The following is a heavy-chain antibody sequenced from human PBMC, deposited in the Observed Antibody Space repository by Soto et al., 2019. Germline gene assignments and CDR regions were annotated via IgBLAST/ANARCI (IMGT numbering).Heavy chain of an antibody. V-gene: IGHV3-9*01. CDR1: GFSFDDYA. D-gene: IGHD2-15*01. CDR2: ISWNSGSV. J-gene: IGHJ4*02. Sequence: SLRLSCTASGFSFDDYAMHWVRQAPGKGLEWVSGISWNSGSVGYADSVKGRFTISRDNVKKSLYLQMNSLRIGDTALYYCEKPVGRVYCIGITYRYPCVLYSWGRGTLDIVSA. CDR3: EKPVGRVYCIGITYRYPCVLYS.